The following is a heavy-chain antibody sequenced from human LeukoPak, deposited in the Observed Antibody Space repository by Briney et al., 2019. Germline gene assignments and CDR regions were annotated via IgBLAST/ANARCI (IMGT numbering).Heavy chain of an antibody. D-gene: IGHD6-6*01. Sequence: SVTLTLTCAGNDGSFIGYYWSWIRQPPPKRLEWIGEINHSGSTNYNPSLKSRVTISVDTSKNQFSLKLSSVTAADTAVYYCARGQPVVGFDYWGQGTLVTVSS. J-gene: IGHJ4*02. V-gene: IGHV4-34*01. CDR1: DGSFIGYY. CDR2: INHSGST. CDR3: ARGQPVVGFDY.